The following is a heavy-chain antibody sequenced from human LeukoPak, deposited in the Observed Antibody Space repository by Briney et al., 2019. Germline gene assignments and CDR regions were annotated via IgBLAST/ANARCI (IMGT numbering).Heavy chain of an antibody. CDR3: ARDRNGGAFDF. Sequence: GGSLRLSCAASGFTFKSYAMTWVSQAPGKGLEWVSTISSSGGGTFYADSVKGRFTISRDNAKDSLFLQMNSLRDEDTAVYYCARDRNGGAFDFWGQGTLVTVSS. D-gene: IGHD4-23*01. CDR1: GFTFKSYA. V-gene: IGHV3-23*01. CDR2: ISSSGGGT. J-gene: IGHJ4*02.